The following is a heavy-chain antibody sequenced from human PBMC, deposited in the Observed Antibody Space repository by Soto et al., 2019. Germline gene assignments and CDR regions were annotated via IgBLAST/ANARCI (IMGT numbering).Heavy chain of an antibody. V-gene: IGHV1-18*01. D-gene: IGHD1-7*01. Sequence: ASVKVYCKASGYTLTSYGIHWVRQAPGQVLEWMGWISAYNGNTNYAQKLQGRVTMTTDTSTSTAYMELRSLRSDDTAVYYCARERSIPLIDWNYEDHYYYGMDVWGQGTTVTVSS. CDR3: ARERSIPLIDWNYEDHYYYGMDV. CDR1: GYTLTSYG. J-gene: IGHJ6*02. CDR2: ISAYNGNT.